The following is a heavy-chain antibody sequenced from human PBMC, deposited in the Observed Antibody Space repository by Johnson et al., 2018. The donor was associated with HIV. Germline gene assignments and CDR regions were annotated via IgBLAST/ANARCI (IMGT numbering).Heavy chain of an antibody. CDR1: GFTVSSNY. CDR2: IYSGGST. D-gene: IGHD1-26*01. CDR3: AKGGATTGDALDI. J-gene: IGHJ3*02. Sequence: VQLVESGGGVVQPGRSMRLTCAASGFTVSSNYMSWVRQAPGKGLEWVSVIYSGGSTYYADSVKGRFTISRDNSKNTLYLQMNTLRVGDTAVCHCAKGGATTGDALDIWGQGTTVTVSS. V-gene: IGHV3-66*01.